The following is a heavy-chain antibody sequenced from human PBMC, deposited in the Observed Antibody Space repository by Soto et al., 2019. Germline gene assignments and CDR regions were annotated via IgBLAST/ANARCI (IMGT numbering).Heavy chain of an antibody. CDR2: IIPIFGTA. CDR1: GGTFSSYA. CDR3: ARDSTYLDIAAAGTYYCYYGMDV. Sequence: QVQLVQSGAEVKKPGSSVKVSCKASGGTFSSYAISWVRQAPGQGLEWMGGIIPIFGTANYAQKFQGRVTITADESTSTAYMELSSLRSEDTAVYYCARDSTYLDIAAAGTYYCYYGMDVWGQGTTVTVSS. V-gene: IGHV1-69*01. J-gene: IGHJ6*02. D-gene: IGHD6-13*01.